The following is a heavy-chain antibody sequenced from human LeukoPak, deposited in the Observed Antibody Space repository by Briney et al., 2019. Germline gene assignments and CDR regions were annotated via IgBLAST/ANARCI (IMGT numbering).Heavy chain of an antibody. D-gene: IGHD3-10*01. Sequence: SETLSLTCTVSGGSISSSSYYWGWIRQPPGKGPEWIGSIYYSGSTYYNPSLKSRVTISVDTSKNQFSLKLSSVTAADTAVYYCARLKSVLLWFGELLSYYFDYWGQGTLVTVSS. CDR1: GGSISSSSYY. CDR2: IYYSGST. J-gene: IGHJ4*02. V-gene: IGHV4-39*01. CDR3: ARLKSVLLWFGELLSYYFDY.